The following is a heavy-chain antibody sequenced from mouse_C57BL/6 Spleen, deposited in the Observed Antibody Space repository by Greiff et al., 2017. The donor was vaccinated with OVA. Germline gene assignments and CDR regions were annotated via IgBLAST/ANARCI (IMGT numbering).Heavy chain of an antibody. CDR3: ARVRNYDGYYAMDY. J-gene: IGHJ4*01. D-gene: IGHD2-4*01. V-gene: IGHV1-39*01. CDR1: GYSFTDYN. CDR2: INPNYGTT. Sequence: QLQESGPELVKPGASVKISCKASGYSFTDYNMNWVKQSNGKSLEWIGVINPNYGTTSYNQKFKGKATLTVDQSSSTAYMQLNSLTSEDSAVYYCARVRNYDGYYAMDYWGQGTSVTVSS.